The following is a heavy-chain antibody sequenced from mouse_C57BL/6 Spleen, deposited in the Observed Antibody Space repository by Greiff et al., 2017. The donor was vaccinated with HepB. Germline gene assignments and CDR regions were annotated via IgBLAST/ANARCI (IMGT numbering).Heavy chain of an antibody. J-gene: IGHJ1*03. V-gene: IGHV3-1*01. CDR1: GYSITSGYD. D-gene: IGHD1-1*01. CDR3: ARGALYYYGSGGYFDV. Sequence: DVKLVESGPGMVKPSQSLSLTCTVTGYSITSGYDWHWIRHFPGNKLEWMGYISYSGSTNYNPSLKSRISITHDTSKNHFFLKLNSVTTEDTATYYCARGALYYYGSGGYFDVWGTGTTVTVSS. CDR2: ISYSGST.